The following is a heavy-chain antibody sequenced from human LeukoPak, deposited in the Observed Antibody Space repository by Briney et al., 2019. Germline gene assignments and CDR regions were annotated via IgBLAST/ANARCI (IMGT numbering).Heavy chain of an antibody. V-gene: IGHV1-2*02. J-gene: IGHJ5*02. CDR2: INPNSGGT. CDR3: ARDSTMITFGGVRS. CDR1: GYTFTGYY. D-gene: IGHD3-16*01. Sequence: ASVKVSCKASGYTFTGYYMHWVRQAPGQGLEWMGWINPNSGGTNYAQKFQGRVTMTRDTSISTAYMELSRLRSDDTAVYYCARDSTMITFGGVRSWGQGTLVTVSS.